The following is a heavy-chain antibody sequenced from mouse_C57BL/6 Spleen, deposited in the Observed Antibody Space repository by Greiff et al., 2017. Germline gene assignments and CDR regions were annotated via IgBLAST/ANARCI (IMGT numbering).Heavy chain of an antibody. CDR1: GYTFTDYE. Sequence: VQLQQSGAELVRPGASVTLSCKASGYTFTDYEMHWVKQTPVHGLEWIGAIDPETGGTAYNQKFKGKAILTADKSSSTAYMELRSLTSEDSAVYYCTRRGHSNCDYFDYWGQGTTLTVSS. J-gene: IGHJ2*01. D-gene: IGHD2-5*01. CDR3: TRRGHSNCDYFDY. V-gene: IGHV1-15*01. CDR2: IDPETGGT.